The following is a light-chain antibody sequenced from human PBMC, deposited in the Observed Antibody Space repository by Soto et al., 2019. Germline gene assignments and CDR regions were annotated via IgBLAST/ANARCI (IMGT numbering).Light chain of an antibody. CDR1: QSVSIL. Sequence: EIVMTQSPATLSVSPGERATLSCRASQSVSILLAWYQQKPGQAPSLLIHAATTRATGLPARFSGSGSGTDFTLTISRLEPEDFAVYYCQQRSNWLTFGQGTRLEIK. CDR3: QQRSNWLT. J-gene: IGKJ5*01. V-gene: IGKV3-11*01. CDR2: AAT.